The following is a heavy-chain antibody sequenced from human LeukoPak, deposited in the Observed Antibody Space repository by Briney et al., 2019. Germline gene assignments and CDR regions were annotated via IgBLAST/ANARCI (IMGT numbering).Heavy chain of an antibody. CDR3: ARTPTARITIFGVVTNPFDY. CDR1: GYTFTSYY. CDR2: INPSGGST. D-gene: IGHD3-3*01. J-gene: IGHJ4*02. V-gene: IGHV1-46*01. Sequence: ASVKVSCKASGYTFTSYYMHWVRQAPGQGLEWMGIINPSGGSTSCAQKFQGRVAMTRDMSTSTVYMELSSLRSEDTAVYYCARTPTARITIFGVVTNPFDYWGQGTLVTVSS.